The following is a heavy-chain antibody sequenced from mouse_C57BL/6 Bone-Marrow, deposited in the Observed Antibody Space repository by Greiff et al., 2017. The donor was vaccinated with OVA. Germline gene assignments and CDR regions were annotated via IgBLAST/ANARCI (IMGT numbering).Heavy chain of an antibody. CDR2: INPGSGGT. CDR1: GYAFTNYL. D-gene: IGHD1-1*01. Sequence: VQLQQSGAELVRPGTSVKVSCKASGYAFTNYLIKWVKQRPGQGLEWIGVINPGSGGTNYNEKFKGKATLTADKSSSTAYMQLSSLTSEDSAVYFCANYYGDYWGQGTTLTVSS. J-gene: IGHJ2*01. CDR3: ANYYGDY. V-gene: IGHV1-54*01.